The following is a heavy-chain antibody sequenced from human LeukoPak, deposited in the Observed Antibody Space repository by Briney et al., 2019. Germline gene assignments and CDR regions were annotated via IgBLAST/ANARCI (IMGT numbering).Heavy chain of an antibody. J-gene: IGHJ4*02. CDR1: GFIFSDYW. CDR2: INEVGTKE. V-gene: IGHV3-7*01. D-gene: IGHD3-10*01. CDR3: ATRESSMARTH. Sequence: PGGSLRLSCAASGFIFSDYWMNCVRQVPGPGLEWLANINEVGTKEDYVASVRGRLPISRDNTKNTLYLQMNSLRAEDTALYYCATRESSMARTHWGQGTLVTVSS.